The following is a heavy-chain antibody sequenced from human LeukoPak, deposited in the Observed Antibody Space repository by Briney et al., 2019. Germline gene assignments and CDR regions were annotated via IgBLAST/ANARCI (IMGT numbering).Heavy chain of an antibody. CDR1: GFTLSSYW. D-gene: IGHD3-22*01. Sequence: GGSLRLSCAASGFTLSSYWMSWVRQAPGKGLEWVANIKQDGSEKYYVDSVKGRFTISRDNAKNSLYLQMNSLRAEDTAVYYCARDTYYYDSSGYSGPRDAFDIWGQGTMVTVSS. CDR2: IKQDGSEK. CDR3: ARDTYYYDSSGYSGPRDAFDI. J-gene: IGHJ3*02. V-gene: IGHV3-7*01.